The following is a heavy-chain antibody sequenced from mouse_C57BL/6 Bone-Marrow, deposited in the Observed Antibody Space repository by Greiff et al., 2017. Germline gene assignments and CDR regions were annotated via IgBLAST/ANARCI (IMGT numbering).Heavy chain of an antibody. Sequence: VKLMESGAELVRPGASVTLSCKASGYTFTDYEMHWVKQTPVHGLEWIGAIDPETGGTAYNQKFKGKAILTADKSSSTAYMELRSLTSEDSAVYYCTRFWDWGQGTLVTVSA. CDR2: IDPETGGT. CDR3: TRFWD. CDR1: GYTFTDYE. J-gene: IGHJ3*01. V-gene: IGHV1-15*01.